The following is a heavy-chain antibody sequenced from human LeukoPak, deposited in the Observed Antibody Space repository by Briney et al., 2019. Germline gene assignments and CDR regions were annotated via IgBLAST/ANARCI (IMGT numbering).Heavy chain of an antibody. CDR2: IYSGGST. CDR1: GFTVSSNY. V-gene: IGHV3-53*01. D-gene: IGHD2-21*02. Sequence: GGSLRLSCAASGFTVSSNYMSWVRQAPGKGPEWVLVIYSGGSTYYADSVKGRFTISRDNSKNTLYLQMNSLRAEDTAVYYCAAVVTATFFDYWGQGTLVTVSS. J-gene: IGHJ4*02. CDR3: AAVVTATFFDY.